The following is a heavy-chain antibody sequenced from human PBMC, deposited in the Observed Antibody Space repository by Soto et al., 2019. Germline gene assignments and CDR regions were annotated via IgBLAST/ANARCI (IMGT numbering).Heavy chain of an antibody. CDR2: INSDGSST. D-gene: IGHD6-13*01. J-gene: IGHJ5*02. V-gene: IGHV3-74*01. CDR1: GFTFSTFW. CDR3: ARHPERIAQIGWFDP. Sequence: PGGSLRLSCEASGFTFSTFWMHWVRQAPGKGLVWVSRINSDGSSTNYADSVKGRVTISRDNAKNSLYLQMNSLRAEDTAVYYCARHPERIAQIGWFDPWGQGTLVTVSS.